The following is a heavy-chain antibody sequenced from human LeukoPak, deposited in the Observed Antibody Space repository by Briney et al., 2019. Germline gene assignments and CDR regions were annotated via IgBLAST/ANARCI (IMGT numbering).Heavy chain of an antibody. D-gene: IGHD2-15*01. CDR2: IYYSGST. J-gene: IGHJ4*02. CDR3: ARGYYYFDY. Sequence: SETLSLTCTVSGGSISSYFWSWIRQSPGKGLEWIGYIYYSGSTNYNPSLKSRVTISIDKSKTQFSLRLSSVTAAGTAVYYCARGYYYFDYWGQGTLVTVSS. V-gene: IGHV4-59*08. CDR1: GGSISSYF.